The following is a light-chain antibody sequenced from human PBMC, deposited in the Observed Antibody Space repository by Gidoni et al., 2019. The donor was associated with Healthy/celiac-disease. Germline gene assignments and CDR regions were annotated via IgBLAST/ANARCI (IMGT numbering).Light chain of an antibody. CDR2: AAS. V-gene: IGKV1-9*01. J-gene: IGKJ5*01. CDR3: QQLKSYQQIT. Sequence: DIQLTQSPSFLSASVGDRVTITCRASQGISSYLAWYQQKPGKAPKLLIYAASTLQSGVPSRFSGSGSGTEFTLTISSMQPEDFATYYCQQLKSYQQITFGQGTQLEIK. CDR1: QGISSY.